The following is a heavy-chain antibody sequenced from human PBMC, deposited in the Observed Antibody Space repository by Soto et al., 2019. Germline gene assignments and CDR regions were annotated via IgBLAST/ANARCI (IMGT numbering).Heavy chain of an antibody. CDR3: ARASGYDFWSGYYLDY. Sequence: XXTLSLPFTVSGGSISSYYWSWILQPPGKGLEWVGYIYYSGSTNYNPSLKSRVTISVDTSKNQFSLKLSSVTAADTAVYYCARASGYDFWSGYYLDYWGQGTLVTVSS. V-gene: IGHV4-59*08. D-gene: IGHD3-3*01. CDR1: GGSISSYY. CDR2: IYYSGST. J-gene: IGHJ4*02.